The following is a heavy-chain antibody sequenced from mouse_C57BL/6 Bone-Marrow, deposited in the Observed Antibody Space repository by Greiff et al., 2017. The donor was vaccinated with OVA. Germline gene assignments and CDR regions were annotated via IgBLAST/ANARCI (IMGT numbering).Heavy chain of an antibody. CDR3: ARGGFDY. V-gene: IGHV5-4*03. CDR1: GFTFSSYA. Sequence: EVKLVESGGGLVKPGGSLKLSCAASGFTFSSYAMSWVRQTPEKRLEWVATISDGGSYTYYPDNVKGRFTISRDNAKNNLYLQMSHLKSEDTAMYYCARGGFDYWGQGTTRTVAS. CDR2: ISDGGSYT. J-gene: IGHJ2*01.